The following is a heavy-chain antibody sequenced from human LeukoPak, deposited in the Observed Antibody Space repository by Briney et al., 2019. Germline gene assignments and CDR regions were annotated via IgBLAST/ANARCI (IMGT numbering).Heavy chain of an antibody. CDR2: IYSGGST. V-gene: IGHV3-53*01. CDR1: GFTVSSHY. CDR3: ARDESSYGSGSYS. D-gene: IGHD3-10*01. J-gene: IGHJ5*02. Sequence: GGSLRLSCAASGFTVSSHYMSWVRQAPGKGLEWVSVIYSGGSTYYADSVKGRFTTSRDNSKNTLYLQMNSLRAEDTAVYYCARDESSYGSGSYSWGQGTLVIVSS.